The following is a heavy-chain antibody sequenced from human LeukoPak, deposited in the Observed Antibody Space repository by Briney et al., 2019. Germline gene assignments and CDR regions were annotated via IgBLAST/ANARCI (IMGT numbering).Heavy chain of an antibody. CDR1: GGSISSGDYY. V-gene: IGHV4-30-4*01. CDR3: ARARGIQDLDY. CDR2: IYYSGST. Sequence: KTSETLSLTCAVSGGSISSGDYYWSWIRQPPGKGLEWIGYIYYSGSTYYNPSLKSRVTISVDTSKNQFSLKLSSVTAADTAVYYCARARGIQDLDYWGQGTLVTVSS. D-gene: IGHD5-18*01. J-gene: IGHJ4*02.